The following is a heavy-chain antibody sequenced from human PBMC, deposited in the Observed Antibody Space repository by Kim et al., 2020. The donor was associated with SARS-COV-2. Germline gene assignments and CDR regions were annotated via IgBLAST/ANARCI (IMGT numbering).Heavy chain of an antibody. D-gene: IGHD3-22*01. CDR3: ARLNYYDTSGYGYYFDS. Sequence: KSRVTISVDTSKNQFSLKLSCVTAADTAVYYCARLNYYDTSGYGYYFDSWGQGTLVTVSS. J-gene: IGHJ4*02. V-gene: IGHV4-39*01.